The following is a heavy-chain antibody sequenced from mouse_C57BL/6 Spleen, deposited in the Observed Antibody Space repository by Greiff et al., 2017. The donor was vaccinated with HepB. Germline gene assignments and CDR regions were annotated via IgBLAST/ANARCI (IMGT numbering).Heavy chain of an antibody. CDR3: ARQAAAQAYFDY. V-gene: IGHV1-64*01. CDR1: GYTFTSYW. D-gene: IGHD3-2*02. Sequence: VQLQQPGAELVKPGASVKLSCKASGYTFTSYWMHWVKQRPGQGLEWIGMIHPNSGSTNYNEKFKSKATLTVDKSSSTAYMQLSSLTSEDSAVYYCARQAAAQAYFDYWGQGTTLTVSS. CDR2: IHPNSGST. J-gene: IGHJ2*01.